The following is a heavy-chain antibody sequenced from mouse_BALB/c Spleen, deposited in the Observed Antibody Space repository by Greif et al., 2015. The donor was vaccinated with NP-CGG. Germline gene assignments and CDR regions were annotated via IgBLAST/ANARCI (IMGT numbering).Heavy chain of an antibody. Sequence: VQLQQPGAELVKPGASVKLSCTASGFNIKDTYMHWVKQRPEQGLEWIGRIDPANGNTKYDPKFQGKATITADTSSNSTYLQLSSLTSEDTAVYYWARSGGLLPPFAYWDQGTLVTVS. CDR1: GFNIKDTY. D-gene: IGHD2-3*01. CDR3: ARSGGLLPPFAY. CDR2: IDPANGNT. V-gene: IGHV14-3*02. J-gene: IGHJ3*01.